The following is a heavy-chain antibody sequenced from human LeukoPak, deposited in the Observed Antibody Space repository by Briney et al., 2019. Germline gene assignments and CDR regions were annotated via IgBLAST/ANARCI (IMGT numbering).Heavy chain of an antibody. CDR1: GFTFSSYA. J-gene: IGHJ4*02. CDR3: ANPELGYCSSTSCYNHDY. Sequence: GGSLRLSCAASGFTFSSYAMSWVRQAPGKGLEWVSAISGSGGSTYYADSVKGRFTISRDNSKNTLYLQMNSLRAEDTAVYYCANPELGYCSSTSCYNHDYWGQGTLVTVSS. CDR2: ISGSGGST. V-gene: IGHV3-23*01. D-gene: IGHD2-2*01.